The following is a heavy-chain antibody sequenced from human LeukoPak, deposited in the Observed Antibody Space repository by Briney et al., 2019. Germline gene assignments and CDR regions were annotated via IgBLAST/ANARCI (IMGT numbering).Heavy chain of an antibody. CDR3: ARDGTPEPFVVPAAMRNNWFDP. D-gene: IGHD2-2*01. J-gene: IGHJ5*02. Sequence: SETLSLTCAVYGGSFSGYYWSWIRQPPGKGLEWIGEINHSGSTNYNPSLKSRVTISVDTSKNQFSLKLSSVTAADTAVYYCARDGTPEPFVVPAAMRNNWFDPWGQGTLVTVSS. V-gene: IGHV4-34*01. CDR1: GGSFSGYY. CDR2: INHSGST.